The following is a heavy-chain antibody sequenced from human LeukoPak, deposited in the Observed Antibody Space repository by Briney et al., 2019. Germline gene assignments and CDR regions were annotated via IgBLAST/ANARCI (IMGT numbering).Heavy chain of an antibody. V-gene: IGHV4-34*01. J-gene: IGHJ3*02. CDR3: VYYDILAGDAFDI. CDR2: INRSGST. Sequence: ETLSLTCAVYGGSSCGYYWSWFRQQPGKGLEGLGEINRSGSTNYNPSHTLRVSISVDTSKNQFSLRLSSVTAADTAVYYCVYYDILAGDAFDIWGQGTMVTVSS. CDR1: GGSSCGYY. D-gene: IGHD3-9*01.